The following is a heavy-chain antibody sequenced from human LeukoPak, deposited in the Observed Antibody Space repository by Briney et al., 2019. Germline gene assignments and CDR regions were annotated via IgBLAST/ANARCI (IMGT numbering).Heavy chain of an antibody. Sequence: ASVKVSCKASGGTFSSDAISWVRQAPGQGLEWMGWINPNSGGTNYAQKFQGRVTMTRDTSISTAYMELSRLRSDDTAVYYCARGTYDSSGYYYGRVFDYWGQGTLVTVSS. CDR2: INPNSGGT. CDR1: GGTFSSDA. D-gene: IGHD3-22*01. J-gene: IGHJ4*02. CDR3: ARGTYDSSGYYYGRVFDY. V-gene: IGHV1-2*02.